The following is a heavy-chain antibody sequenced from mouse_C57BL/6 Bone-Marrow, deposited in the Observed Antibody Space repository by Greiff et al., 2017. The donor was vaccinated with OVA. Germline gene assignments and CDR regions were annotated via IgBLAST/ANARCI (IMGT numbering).Heavy chain of an antibody. D-gene: IGHD2-4*01. J-gene: IGHJ2*01. Sequence: VQLQQSGPELVKPGASVKISCKASGYSFTGYYMNWVKQSPEKSLEWIGEINPSTGGTTYNQKFKAKATLTVDKSSSTAYMQLKSLTSEDSAVYYCARGKALYYDYGRDYWGKGTTLTVSS. CDR1: GYSFTGYY. CDR2: INPSTGGT. CDR3: ARGKALYYDYGRDY. V-gene: IGHV1-42*01.